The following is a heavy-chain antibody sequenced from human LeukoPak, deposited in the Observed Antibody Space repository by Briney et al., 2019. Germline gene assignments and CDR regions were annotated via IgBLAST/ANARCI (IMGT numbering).Heavy chain of an antibody. J-gene: IGHJ4*02. V-gene: IGHV3-23*01. CDR1: GFTFSSYA. CDR2: ISGSGGST. Sequence: GGSLRLSCAASGFTFSSYAMSWVRQAPGKGLEWVSAISGSGGSTYYADSVKGRFTISRDNSKNTLYLQTNSLRAEDTAVYYCAKDVSLVVPALSDYWGQGTLVTVSS. CDR3: AKDVSLVVPALSDY. D-gene: IGHD2-2*01.